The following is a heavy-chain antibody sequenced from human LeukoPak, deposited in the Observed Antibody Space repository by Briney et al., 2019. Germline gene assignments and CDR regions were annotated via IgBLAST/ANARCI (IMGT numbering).Heavy chain of an antibody. CDR1: GYTFTSYY. J-gene: IGHJ6*03. CDR3: AREGYSSSWQYYYYYYMDV. CDR2: INPSGGST. V-gene: IGHV1-46*01. D-gene: IGHD6-13*01. Sequence: ASVKVSCKASGYTFTSYYMHWVRQAPGQGPEWMGIINPSGGSTSYAQKFQGRVTMTRDMSTSTVYMELSSLRSEDTAVYYCAREGYSSSWQYYYYYYMDVWGKGTTVTVSS.